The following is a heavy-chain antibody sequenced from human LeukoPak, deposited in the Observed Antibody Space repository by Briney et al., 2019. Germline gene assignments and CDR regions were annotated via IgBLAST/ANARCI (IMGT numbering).Heavy chain of an antibody. D-gene: IGHD6-19*01. V-gene: IGHV4-34*01. CDR2: INHSGST. CDR3: ARSRIAVAGFDY. CDR1: GGSFSGYY. Sequence: SETLSLTCAVYGGSFSGYYWNWIRQPPGKGLEWIGEINHSGSTNYNPSLKSRVTISVDTSKNQFSLKLSSVTAADTDVYYCARSRIAVAGFDYWGQGTLVTVSS. J-gene: IGHJ4*02.